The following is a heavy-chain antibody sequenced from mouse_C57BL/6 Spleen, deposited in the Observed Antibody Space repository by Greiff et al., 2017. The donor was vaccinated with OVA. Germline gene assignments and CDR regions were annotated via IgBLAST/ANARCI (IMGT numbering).Heavy chain of an antibody. CDR3: ARKSASTGTAWFAY. D-gene: IGHD4-1*01. Sequence: QVQLQQPGAELVRPGSSVKLSCKASGYTFTSYWMDWVKQRPGQGLEWIVNIYPSDSETHYNQKFKDKATLTVDKSSSTAYMQLSSLTSEDSAVYYCARKSASTGTAWFAYWGQGTLVTVSA. CDR1: GYTFTSYW. CDR2: IYPSDSET. J-gene: IGHJ3*01. V-gene: IGHV1-61*01.